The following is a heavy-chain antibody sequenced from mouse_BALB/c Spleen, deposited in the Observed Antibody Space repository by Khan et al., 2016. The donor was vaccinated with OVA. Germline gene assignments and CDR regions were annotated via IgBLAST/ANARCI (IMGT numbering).Heavy chain of an antibody. CDR3: TREAYRYDEYYFDY. J-gene: IGHJ2*01. D-gene: IGHD2-14*01. Sequence: EVELVESGGGTVKPGGSLKLSCAVSGFTFSSFVMSWVRQTPEKRLEWVASISSGGSTYYPDSVKGRFTISRDNARNIVYLQMSSLRSEDIAIYYCTREAYRYDEYYFDYWGQGTTLIVSS. CDR2: ISSGGST. V-gene: IGHV5-6-5*01. CDR1: GFTFSSFV.